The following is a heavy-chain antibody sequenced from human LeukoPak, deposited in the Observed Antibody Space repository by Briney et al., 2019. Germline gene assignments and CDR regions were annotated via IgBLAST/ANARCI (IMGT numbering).Heavy chain of an antibody. CDR1: GYTFTGYY. V-gene: IGHV1-2*02. CDR3: ARDASSIIVGATMVWFDP. D-gene: IGHD1-26*01. J-gene: IGHJ5*02. CDR2: INPNSGGT. Sequence: GASVKVSCKASGYTFTGYYMHWVRQAPGQGLEWMGWINPNSGGTNYAQKFQGRVTMTRDTSISTAYMELSRLRSDDTAVYYCARDASSIIVGATMVWFDPWGQGTLVTVSS.